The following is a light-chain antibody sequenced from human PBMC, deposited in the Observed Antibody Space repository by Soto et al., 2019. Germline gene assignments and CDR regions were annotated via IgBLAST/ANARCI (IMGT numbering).Light chain of an antibody. CDR2: NVS. V-gene: IGLV2-14*01. CDR1: SSDVGAYIY. J-gene: IGLJ1*01. CDR3: SSYTSGDSFY. Sequence: QSVLTQPASVSGSPGQSITISCAGTSSDVGAYIYVSWYQQHPGKVPKLIIYNVSNRPSGVSNRFSGSKSGNTASLTISGLQAEDEAYYYCSSYTSGDSFYFGTGTKVTVL.